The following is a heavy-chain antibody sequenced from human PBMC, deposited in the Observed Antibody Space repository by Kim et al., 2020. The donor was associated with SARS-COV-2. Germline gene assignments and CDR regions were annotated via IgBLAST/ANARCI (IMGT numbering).Heavy chain of an antibody. J-gene: IGHJ6*03. V-gene: IGHV4-59*08. D-gene: IGHD3-3*01. CDR3: AGTRFLEYQAYFYYYMDF. Sequence: SETLSLTCTVSGGSISSYYWSWIRQPPGKGLEWIGYIYYSGSTNYNPSLKSRVTISVDTSKNQLSLKLSSVTAADTALYYCAGTRFLEYQAYFYYYMDF. CDR1: GGSISSYY. CDR2: IYYSGST.